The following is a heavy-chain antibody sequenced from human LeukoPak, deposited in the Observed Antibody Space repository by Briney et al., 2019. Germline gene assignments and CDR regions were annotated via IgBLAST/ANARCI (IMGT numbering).Heavy chain of an antibody. J-gene: IGHJ3*02. CDR3: SNPWGTMYGVVVDDI. D-gene: IGHD3-3*01. CDR2: ISYDGSNK. Sequence: GGSLSLSCVASGFSFSNYAMHWVRQAPGKGLEWVAIISYDGSNKDYADSVKGRFSISRDNSKNTVYLQMDSLRLEDTAVYYCSNPWGTMYGVVVDDIWGQGSMVTVSS. CDR1: GFSFSNYA. V-gene: IGHV3-30-3*01.